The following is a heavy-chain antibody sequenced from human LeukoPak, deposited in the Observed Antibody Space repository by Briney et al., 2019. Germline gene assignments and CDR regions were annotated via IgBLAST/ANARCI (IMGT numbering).Heavy chain of an antibody. CDR3: AKDYYGSGSYYPDY. J-gene: IGHJ4*02. Sequence: GGSLRLSCAASGFTFSSYGMHWVRQAPGKGLEWVAVISYDGSNKYFADSVKGRFTISRDNSKNTLYLQMNSLRAEDTAVYYCAKDYYGSGSYYPDYWGQGTLVTVSS. CDR2: ISYDGSNK. D-gene: IGHD3-10*01. CDR1: GFTFSSYG. V-gene: IGHV3-30*18.